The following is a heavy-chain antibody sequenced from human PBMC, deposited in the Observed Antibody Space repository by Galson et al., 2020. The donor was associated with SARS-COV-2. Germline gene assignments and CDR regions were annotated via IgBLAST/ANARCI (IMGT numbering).Heavy chain of an antibody. D-gene: IGHD5-12*01. Sequence: GESLKISCAASGFSLSGYWMHWVRQVPGKGLVWVAHLNGDASFIDYADSVRGRFTISRDNAKNVLYLEMNNLRAEDTAVYYCAREARRDIVTTIGAYYWGQGTLVTVSS. J-gene: IGHJ4*02. V-gene: IGHV3-74*01. CDR3: AREARRDIVTTIGAYY. CDR2: LNGDASFI. CDR1: GFSLSGYW.